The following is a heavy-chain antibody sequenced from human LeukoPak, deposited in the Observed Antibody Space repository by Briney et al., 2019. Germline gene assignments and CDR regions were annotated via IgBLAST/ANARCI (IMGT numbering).Heavy chain of an antibody. CDR1: GGSISRYY. CDR3: ARGERPGPDY. J-gene: IGHJ4*02. Sequence: SETLSLTCTVSGGSISRYYWSWIRQPPGKGLEWIGYIYYSGTTNYNPSLNGRVTISVDTSKNQFSLKLSSVTAADTAVYYCARGERPGPDYWGQGTLVTVSS. CDR2: IYYSGTT. V-gene: IGHV4-59*01.